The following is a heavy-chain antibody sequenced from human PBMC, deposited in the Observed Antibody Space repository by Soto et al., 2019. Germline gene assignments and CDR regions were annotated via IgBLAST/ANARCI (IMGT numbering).Heavy chain of an antibody. CDR2: ISYDGSNK. CDR1: GFTFSSYG. Sequence: QVQLVESGGGVVQPGRSLRLSCAASGFTFSSYGMHWVRQAPGKGLEWVAVISYDGSNKYYADSVKGRFTISRDNSKNTLYLQMNSLRAEDTAVYYCAVPAASYYYYGMDVWGQGTTVTVSS. D-gene: IGHD2-2*01. V-gene: IGHV3-30*03. J-gene: IGHJ6*02. CDR3: AVPAASYYYYGMDV.